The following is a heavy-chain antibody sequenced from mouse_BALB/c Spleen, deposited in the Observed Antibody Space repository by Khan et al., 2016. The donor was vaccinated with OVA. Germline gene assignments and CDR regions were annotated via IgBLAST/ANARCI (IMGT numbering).Heavy chain of an antibody. Sequence: VELVESGGGLVQPGGSRKLSCAASGFTFSSYGMHWVRQAPEKGLEWVAYICGDSSTIYYADTVKGRFTISSDNPKNTLFLQMISLMSDETAMYCGATSYYYWYYFDYWGPGTTLTVSS. D-gene: IGHD1-1*01. CDR1: GFTFSSYG. CDR2: ICGDSSTI. CDR3: ATSYYYWYYFDY. V-gene: IGHV5-17*02. J-gene: IGHJ2*01.